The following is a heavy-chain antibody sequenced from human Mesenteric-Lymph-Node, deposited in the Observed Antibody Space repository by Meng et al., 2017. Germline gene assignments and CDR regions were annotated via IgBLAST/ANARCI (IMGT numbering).Heavy chain of an antibody. D-gene: IGHD7-27*01. CDR1: GYTFTSYY. CDR2: INPSGGST. J-gene: IGHJ3*02. V-gene: IGHV1-46*01. Sequence: ASVKVSCKASGYTFTSYYMHWVRQAPGQGLEWMGIINPSGGSTSYAQKFQGRVTMTRDTSISTAYMELSRLRSDDTAVYYCVRELGKGDAFDIWGQGTMVTVSS. CDR3: VRELGKGDAFDI.